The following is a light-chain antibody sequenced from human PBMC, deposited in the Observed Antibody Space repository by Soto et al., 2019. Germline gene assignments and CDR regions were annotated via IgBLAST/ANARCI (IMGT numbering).Light chain of an antibody. CDR1: QSVSSY. Sequence: EIVLTQSPATLSLSPGERATLSCRASQSVSSYFAWYQQKPGQAPRLLIYDASNRAAGIPARFSGSGSGTEFTLTISSLQSEDFAVYYCQQYNNWPPWTFGQGTKVDIK. V-gene: IGKV3-15*01. CDR2: DAS. CDR3: QQYNNWPPWT. J-gene: IGKJ1*01.